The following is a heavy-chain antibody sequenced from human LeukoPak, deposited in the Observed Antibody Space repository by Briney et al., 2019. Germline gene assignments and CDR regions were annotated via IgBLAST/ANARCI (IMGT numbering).Heavy chain of an antibody. J-gene: IGHJ4*02. CDR1: GYTFTSYG. CDR3: ARYSLGAPIVGATEYYFDY. V-gene: IGHV1-18*01. D-gene: IGHD1-26*01. CDR2: ISAYNGNT. Sequence: ASVKVSCKAPGYTFTSYGISWVRQAPGQGLEWMGWISAYNGNTNYAQKLQGRVTMTTDTSTSTAYMELRSLRSDDTAVYYCARYSLGAPIVGATEYYFDYWGQGTLVTVSS.